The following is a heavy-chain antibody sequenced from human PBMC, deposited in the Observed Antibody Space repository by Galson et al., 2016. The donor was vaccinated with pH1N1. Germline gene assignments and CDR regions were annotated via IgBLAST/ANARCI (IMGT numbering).Heavy chain of an antibody. CDR2: ISPGGGGT. CDR3: ATQDYYESSGYRRHAIYFGH. CDR1: GFSFSTFA. J-gene: IGHJ4*02. D-gene: IGHD3-22*01. Sequence: SLRLSCTASGFSFSTFAMTWVRQAPGKGLEWVSFISPGGGGTYYADSVKGRFTISKDSSTNTLSLQMNSLRVEDTAIYYCATQDYYESSGYRRHAIYFGHWGQGTLVTVSS. V-gene: IGHV3-23*01.